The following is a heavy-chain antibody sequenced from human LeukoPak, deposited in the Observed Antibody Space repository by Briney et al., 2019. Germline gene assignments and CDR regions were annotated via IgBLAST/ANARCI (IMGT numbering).Heavy chain of an antibody. CDR1: GFTSSRYE. CDR2: TAMSGGDI. V-gene: IGHV3-48*03. J-gene: IGHJ4*02. D-gene: IGHD5/OR15-5a*01. Sequence: PRGSLRLSCVVSGFTSSRYEMHWVRQAPGKGLEWVSYTAMSGGDIHYAPSVRGRFTISRDTAGNSVFLQMNNLRAEDTAVYYCARGRILCLESFFDLWGQGTLVTVSS. CDR3: ARGRILCLESFFDL.